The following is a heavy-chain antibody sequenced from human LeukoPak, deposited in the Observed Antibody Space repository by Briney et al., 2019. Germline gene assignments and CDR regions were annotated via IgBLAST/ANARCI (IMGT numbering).Heavy chain of an antibody. V-gene: IGHV4-31*03. CDR2: IYYSGST. J-gene: IGHJ4*02. D-gene: IGHD3-22*01. CDR3: ARAADYYDSSGCFDY. CDR1: GGSIRGGGYY. Sequence: SQTLSLTCTVSGGSIRGGGYYWTWIRQPPGKALEWIGYIYYSGSTYYNPSLKSRVTISVDTSKNQFSLKLSSVTAADTAVYYCARAADYYDSSGCFDYWAREPWSPSPQ.